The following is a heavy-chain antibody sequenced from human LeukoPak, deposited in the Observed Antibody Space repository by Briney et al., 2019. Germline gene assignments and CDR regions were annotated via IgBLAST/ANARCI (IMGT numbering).Heavy chain of an antibody. CDR3: ARRRRLGYFDY. CDR1: GGSISSSSYY. V-gene: IGHV4-39*01. Sequence: LETLSLTCTVSGGSISSSSYYWGWIRQPPGKGLEWIGSIYYSGSTYYNPSLKSRVTISVDTSKNQFSLKLSSVTAADTAVYYCARRRRLGYFDYWGQGTLVTVSS. J-gene: IGHJ4*02. D-gene: IGHD3-16*01. CDR2: IYYSGST.